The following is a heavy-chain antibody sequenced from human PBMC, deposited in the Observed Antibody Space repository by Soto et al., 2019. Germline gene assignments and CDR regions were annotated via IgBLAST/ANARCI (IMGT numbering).Heavy chain of an antibody. V-gene: IGHV3-72*01. D-gene: IGHD3-22*01. CDR1: GFTFSDHY. CDR3: ARTPYDSSGYYPN. J-gene: IGHJ4*02. Sequence: GGSLRLSCAASGFTFSDHYMDWVRQTPGKGLEWVGRTRNKANSYTTEYAASVKGRFTISRDDSKNSLYLQMNSLKTEDTAVYYCARTPYDSSGYYPNWGQGTLVTVS. CDR2: TRNKANSYTT.